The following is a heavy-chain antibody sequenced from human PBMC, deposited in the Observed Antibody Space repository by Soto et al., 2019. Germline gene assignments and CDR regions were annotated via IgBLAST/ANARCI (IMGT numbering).Heavy chain of an antibody. CDR2: VYHSGST. CDR3: ARACPDGARFGP. CDR1: GGSISSVDYY. J-gene: IGHJ5*02. D-gene: IGHD3-16*01. Sequence: SETLSRTCTVSGGSISSVDYYWSWIRQPPRKRREWIGYVYHSGSTCYSTSLKSRVTISVDTSKNQFSLKLSSVPAAATAVYYCARACPDGARFGPWGQGTLVNVSS. V-gene: IGHV4-30-4*01.